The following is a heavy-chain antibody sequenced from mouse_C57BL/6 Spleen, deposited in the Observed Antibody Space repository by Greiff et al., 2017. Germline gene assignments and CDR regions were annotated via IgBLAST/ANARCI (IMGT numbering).Heavy chain of an antibody. V-gene: IGHV1-64*01. CDR3: AREGGGGFAY. J-gene: IGHJ3*01. CDR1: GYTFTSYW. CDR2: IHPNSGST. Sequence: QVQLQQPGAELVKPGASVKLSCKASGYTFTSYWMHWVKQRPGQGLEWIGMIHPNSGSTNYNEKFKGKATLTVDKSSSTAYMQLSSLTSEDSAVYYCAREGGGGFAYWGQGTLVTVSA.